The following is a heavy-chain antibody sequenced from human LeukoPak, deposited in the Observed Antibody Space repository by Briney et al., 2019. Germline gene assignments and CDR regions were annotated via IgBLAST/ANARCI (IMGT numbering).Heavy chain of an antibody. Sequence: ASVKVSCKASGYTFTGYYMHWVRQAPGQGLEWMGWINPNSGGTNYAQKFQGRVTMTRDTSISTAYMELRSLRSDDTAVYYCARDFAPVGGGWFGELYRSTSVENYYYGMDVWGQGTTVTVSS. D-gene: IGHD3-10*01. CDR2: INPNSGGT. CDR3: ARDFAPVGGGWFGELYRSTSVENYYYGMDV. J-gene: IGHJ6*02. V-gene: IGHV1-2*02. CDR1: GYTFTGYY.